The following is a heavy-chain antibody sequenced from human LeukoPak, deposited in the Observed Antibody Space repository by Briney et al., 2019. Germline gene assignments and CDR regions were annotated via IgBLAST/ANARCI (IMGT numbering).Heavy chain of an antibody. V-gene: IGHV3-30*03. CDR1: GFSFSYYG. CDR2: ISFDGSIT. CDR3: ARDQNSPFDFWSGYPYYFDY. J-gene: IGHJ4*02. D-gene: IGHD3-3*01. Sequence: PGGSLRLSCAASGFSFSYYGMHWVRQAPGKGLDWVSFISFDGSITYNADSVKGRLTISRDNAKNSLYLQMNSLRAEDTAVYYCARDQNSPFDFWSGYPYYFDYWGQGTLVTVSS.